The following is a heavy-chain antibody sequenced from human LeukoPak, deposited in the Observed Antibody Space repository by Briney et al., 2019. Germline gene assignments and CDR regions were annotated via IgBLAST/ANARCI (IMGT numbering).Heavy chain of an antibody. Sequence: GGSLRLSCAASGFTFSSYSMNWVRQAPGKGLEWVSSISSSTSYIYYAETVKGRFTISRDIAKTSLYLQMNSLRAEDTAVYYCARGKLAAAGTLDYWGQGTLVTVSS. CDR1: GFTFSSYS. J-gene: IGHJ4*02. V-gene: IGHV3-21*01. CDR2: ISSSTSYI. CDR3: ARGKLAAAGTLDY. D-gene: IGHD6-13*01.